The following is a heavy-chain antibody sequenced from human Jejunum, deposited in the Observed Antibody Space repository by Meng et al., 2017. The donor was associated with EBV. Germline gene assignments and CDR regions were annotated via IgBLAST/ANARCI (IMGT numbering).Heavy chain of an antibody. CDR2: ICFSDYT. V-gene: IGHV4-39*05. CDR1: GGSISSSIYC. J-gene: IGHJ4*02. Sequence: QLDLPEAGPGRGKPLQTPSLTCTCPGGSISSSIYCWGWIRQPPGKGLEWIGSICFSDYTYHNPSLKSRVTISADTSKNQFSLSLTSVTAADTAVYYCAMGPDYAKSGYWGQGTLVTVSS. D-gene: IGHD4-17*01. CDR3: AMGPDYAKSGY.